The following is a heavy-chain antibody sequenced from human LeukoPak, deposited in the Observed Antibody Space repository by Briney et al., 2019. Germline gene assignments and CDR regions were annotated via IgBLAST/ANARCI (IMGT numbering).Heavy chain of an antibody. CDR2: IYPGDSDT. D-gene: IGHD3-10*01. CDR3: ARLGYYGSGTRGNWFDP. J-gene: IGHJ5*02. V-gene: IGHV5-51*01. CDR1: GYSFTNYW. Sequence: GESLKISCKGSGYSFTNYWIAWVRQMPGKGLEWMEVIYPGDSDTRYSPSFQGQVTLPADKSINPAYLQWSSLQASDTAMYYCARLGYYGSGTRGNWFDPWGQGTLVTISS.